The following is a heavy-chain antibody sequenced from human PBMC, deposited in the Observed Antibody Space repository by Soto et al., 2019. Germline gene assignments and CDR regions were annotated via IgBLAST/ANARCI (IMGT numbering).Heavy chain of an antibody. Sequence: ASVKVSCKSSGGTFSTFPINWVRQAPGQGLEWMGAILPVSGTTNYAQKFQGRVTFSADESTTTAYMEVSSLRSEDTAVYYCARDRTGTNLGYFDYWGQGTRVTVSS. V-gene: IGHV1-69*13. J-gene: IGHJ4*02. CDR1: GGTFSTFP. CDR2: ILPVSGTT. D-gene: IGHD1-7*01. CDR3: ARDRTGTNLGYFDY.